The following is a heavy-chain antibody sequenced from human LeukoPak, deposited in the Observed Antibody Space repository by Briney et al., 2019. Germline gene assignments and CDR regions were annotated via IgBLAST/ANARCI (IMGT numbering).Heavy chain of an antibody. CDR1: GYTFSNYY. J-gene: IGHJ4*02. CDR3: AREESGGYFDY. V-gene: IGHV1-46*01. Sequence: ASVKVSCKASGYTFSNYYMHWVRQAPGQGLEWMGLINPTGTGTNYAQKFRGRVTLTRDTSTTTVYMELSSLRPEDSAVYYCAREESGGYFDYWGQGTLVTVSS. D-gene: IGHD2-8*02. CDR2: INPTGTGT.